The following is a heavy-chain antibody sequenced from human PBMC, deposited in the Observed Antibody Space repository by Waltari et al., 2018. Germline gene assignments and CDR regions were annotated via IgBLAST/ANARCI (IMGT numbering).Heavy chain of an antibody. J-gene: IGHJ4*02. CDR2: SYHSGST. CDR3: ARLNQSGYSSSFREVYFDY. V-gene: IGHV4-38-2*01. Sequence: QVQLQESGPGLVKPSETLSLTCAVSGYSISSGYYWGWIRQPPGKGLECIGSSYHSGSTYYDPSLKSRVTISVDTSKNQFSLKLSSVTAADTAVYYCARLNQSGYSSSFREVYFDYWGQGTLVTVSS. CDR1: GYSISSGYY. D-gene: IGHD6-13*01.